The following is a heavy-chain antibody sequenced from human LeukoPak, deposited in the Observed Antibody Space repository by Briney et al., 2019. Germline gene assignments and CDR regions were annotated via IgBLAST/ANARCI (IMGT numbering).Heavy chain of an antibody. D-gene: IGHD6-13*01. V-gene: IGHV3-23*01. CDR3: AKEGIAAAVSPY. CDR2: ITGSAGTT. Sequence: VSAITGSAGTTYYADSVKGRFTISRDNSKNTLYLQMNSLRAEDTAVYYCAKEGIAAAVSPYWGQGTLVTVSS. J-gene: IGHJ4*02.